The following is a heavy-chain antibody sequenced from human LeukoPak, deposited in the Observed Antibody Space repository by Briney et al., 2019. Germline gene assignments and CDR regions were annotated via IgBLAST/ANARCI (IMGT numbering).Heavy chain of an antibody. Sequence: GASVKVSCKASGYSFSTFDVNWVRQAPGQGLEWMGWISPHSGGTNYAQKFQGRVTMTLDTSISTVYMELSRLRSDDTAVYYCARVSRLYYDTSGRIFDYWGRGTLVTVSS. D-gene: IGHD3-22*01. J-gene: IGHJ4*02. CDR1: GYSFSTFD. V-gene: IGHV1-2*02. CDR3: ARVSRLYYDTSGRIFDY. CDR2: ISPHSGGT.